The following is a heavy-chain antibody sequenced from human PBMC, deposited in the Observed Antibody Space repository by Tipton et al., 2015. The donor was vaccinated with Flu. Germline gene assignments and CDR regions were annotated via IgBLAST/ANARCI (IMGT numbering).Heavy chain of an antibody. V-gene: IGHV3-15*01. CDR3: ATGPYQSSGYWGTFKFYFDY. CDR1: GLTFNNAW. D-gene: IGHD3-22*01. J-gene: IGHJ4*02. Sequence: SLRLSCAASGLTFNNAWMSWVRQAPGKGLEWIGRIKSTPDGGTTDYAAPVKGRFTISRDDSKNTLYLQMVSLKTEETAVYYCATGPYQSSGYWGTFKFYFDYWGQGALVTVSS. CDR2: IKSTPDGGTT.